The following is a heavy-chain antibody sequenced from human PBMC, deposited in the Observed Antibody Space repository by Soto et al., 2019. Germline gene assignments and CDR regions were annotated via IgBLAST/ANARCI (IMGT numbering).Heavy chain of an antibody. Sequence: GGSLRLSCAASGFTFSSYSMNWVRQAPGKGLEWVSYISSSSSTIYYADSVKGRFTISRDNAKNSLYLQMNSLRDEDTAVYYCARDIGRRLTADYFDYWGQGTLVTVSA. CDR1: GFTFSSYS. J-gene: IGHJ4*02. D-gene: IGHD6-13*01. CDR2: ISSSSSTI. CDR3: ARDIGRRLTADYFDY. V-gene: IGHV3-48*02.